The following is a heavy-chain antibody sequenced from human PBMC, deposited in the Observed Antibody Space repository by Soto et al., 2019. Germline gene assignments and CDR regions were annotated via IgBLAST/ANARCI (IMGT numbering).Heavy chain of an antibody. CDR1: GFTFRNYD. CDR2: ISAAGDP. V-gene: IGHV3-13*05. CDR3: ARTDRDFYGLDV. Sequence: ESGGGLVQPGGSLRLSCEASGFTFRNYDMHWVRQGTGKGLEGVSGISAAGDPDYADSVEGRFTISRENAQNAFFLQMNSLRVGDTAVYYCARTDRDFYGLDVWGQGTTVIVSS. J-gene: IGHJ6*02.